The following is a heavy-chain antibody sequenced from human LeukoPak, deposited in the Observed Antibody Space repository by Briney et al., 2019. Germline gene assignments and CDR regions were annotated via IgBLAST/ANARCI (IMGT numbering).Heavy chain of an antibody. CDR2: IYYSGST. Sequence: PSQTLSLTCTVSGGSISSGGYYWSWIRQHPGKGLEWIGYIYYSGSTYYNPSLKSRVTISVGTSKNQFSLKLSSVTAADTAVYYCARGGYSGYVGSNWFDPWGQGTLVTVSS. V-gene: IGHV4-31*03. D-gene: IGHD5-12*01. J-gene: IGHJ5*02. CDR1: GGSISSGGYY. CDR3: ARGGYSGYVGSNWFDP.